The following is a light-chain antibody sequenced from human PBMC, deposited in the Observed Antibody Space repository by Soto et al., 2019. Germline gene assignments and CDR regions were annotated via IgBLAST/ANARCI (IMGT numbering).Light chain of an antibody. Sequence: QSALTQPPSVSAAPGQRVTISCSGTNSNIGNNYVSWYQQLPGTAPKLLMYDNNRRPSGIPDRFSGSKSGTSATLAITGLQTGDEADYYCGTWDNTLSAAVFGGGTQLTVL. J-gene: IGLJ7*01. CDR2: DNN. V-gene: IGLV1-51*01. CDR3: GTWDNTLSAAV. CDR1: NSNIGNNY.